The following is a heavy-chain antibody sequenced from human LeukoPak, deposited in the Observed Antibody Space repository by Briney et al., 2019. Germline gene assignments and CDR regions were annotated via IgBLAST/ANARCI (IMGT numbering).Heavy chain of an antibody. J-gene: IGHJ4*02. CDR2: INPNSGGT. Sequence: ASVKVSCKASGYTFTGYYMHWVRQAPGQGLEWMGWINPNSGGTNYAQKFQGRVTMTRDTSISTAYMELRSLRSDDTAVYYCARTTTSYYYDSSGYSTEFDYWGQGTLVTVSS. V-gene: IGHV1-2*02. D-gene: IGHD3-22*01. CDR3: ARTTTSYYYDSSGYSTEFDY. CDR1: GYTFTGYY.